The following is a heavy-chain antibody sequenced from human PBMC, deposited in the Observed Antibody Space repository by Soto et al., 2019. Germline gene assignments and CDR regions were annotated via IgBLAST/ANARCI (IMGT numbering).Heavy chain of an antibody. CDR3: ARNGTLTGYSYGMDV. CDR1: GGTFSDST. J-gene: IGHJ6*02. Sequence: ASVKVSCKASGGTFSDSTINWVRQASGQRLEWMGGIIPIFDTANYAEKFQGRVTITADESTSTSFMEVSSLRSEDTAVYYCARNGTLTGYSYGMDVWGQGTMVTVSS. CDR2: IIPIFDTA. D-gene: IGHD1-1*01. V-gene: IGHV1-69*13.